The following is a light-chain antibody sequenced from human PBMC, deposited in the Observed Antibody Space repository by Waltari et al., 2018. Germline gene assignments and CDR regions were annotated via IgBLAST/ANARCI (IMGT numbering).Light chain of an antibody. Sequence: QSALTQPASVSGSPGQSITISCTGTSSDVGSYNLVSWYQQHPGKAPKLMIYEGSKRPSGVSNRFSGSKSGNTASLTISELQAENEADYYCCSYAGSSTFWVFGGGTKLTVL. CDR1: SSDVGSYNL. CDR2: EGS. J-gene: IGLJ3*02. CDR3: CSYAGSSTFWV. V-gene: IGLV2-23*01.